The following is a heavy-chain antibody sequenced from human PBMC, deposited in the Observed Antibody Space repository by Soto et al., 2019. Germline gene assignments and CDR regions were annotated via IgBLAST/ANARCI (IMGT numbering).Heavy chain of an antibody. D-gene: IGHD1-26*01. CDR1: GGTFSSYA. J-gene: IGHJ4*02. Sequence: QVQLVQSGAEVKKPGSSVKVSCKASGGTFSSYAISWVRQAPGQGLEWMGGIIPIFGTANYAQKFQGRVTITADESTSTAYMELGSLRSEDTAVYYCARVLDSGSYQGFDYWGQGTLVTVSS. V-gene: IGHV1-69*01. CDR2: IIPIFGTA. CDR3: ARVLDSGSYQGFDY.